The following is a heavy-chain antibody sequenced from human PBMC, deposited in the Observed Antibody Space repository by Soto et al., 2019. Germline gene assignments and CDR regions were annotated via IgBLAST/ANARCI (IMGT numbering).Heavy chain of an antibody. CDR2: VYYSGGT. J-gene: IGHJ6*02. D-gene: IGHD2-2*01. CDR1: GGSIDNSHSF. V-gene: IGHV4-39*01. Sequence: SETLSLICDVSGGSIDNSHSFWGWVRQPPGRGLEFLGSVYYSGGTYYNPPLKSRVTVSVDTSKNQVSLRVRSVTVAETAMYYCVRGNCSSPNCYSFSGYYGMDVWGQGTTVTVSS. CDR3: VRGNCSSPNCYSFSGYYGMDV.